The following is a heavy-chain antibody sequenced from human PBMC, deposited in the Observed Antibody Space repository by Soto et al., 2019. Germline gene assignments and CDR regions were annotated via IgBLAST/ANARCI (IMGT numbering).Heavy chain of an antibody. J-gene: IGHJ4*02. V-gene: IGHV3-30*18. CDR3: AKDYTRYCSGGSCPGYFDY. D-gene: IGHD2-15*01. Sequence: GGSLRLSCAASGFTFSSYGMHWVRQAPGKGLEWVAVISYDGSNKYYADSVKGRFTISRDNSKNTLYLQMNSLRAEDTAVYYCAKDYTRYCSGGSCPGYFDYWGQGTLVTVSS. CDR1: GFTFSSYG. CDR2: ISYDGSNK.